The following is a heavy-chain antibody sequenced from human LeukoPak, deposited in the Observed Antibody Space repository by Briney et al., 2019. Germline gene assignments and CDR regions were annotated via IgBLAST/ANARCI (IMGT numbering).Heavy chain of an antibody. D-gene: IGHD3-16*02. CDR2: MNPNSGNT. V-gene: IGHV1-8*01. CDR1: GYTFTSYD. J-gene: IGHJ4*02. CDR3: ARGPRGDYLWGSYRYPFEN. Sequence: ASVKVSCKASGYTFTSYDINWVRQATGQGPEWLGWMNPNSGNTGYAQKFQGRVTMTGNTSITTAYMELSSLRSEDTAVSYCARGPRGDYLWGSYRYPFENWGQGTLVTVSS.